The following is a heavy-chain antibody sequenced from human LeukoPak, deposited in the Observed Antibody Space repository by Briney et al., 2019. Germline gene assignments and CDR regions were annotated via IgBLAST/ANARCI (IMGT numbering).Heavy chain of an antibody. D-gene: IGHD5-24*01. CDR2: MSYDGSDN. CDR1: GFTFSSYT. V-gene: IGHV3-30*01. Sequence: GRSLRLSCAASGFTFSSYTMHWVRQAPGKGLEWVAVMSYDGSDNYYADSGKGRFTISRDNSRTTVYLQMNSLRAEDTAVYYCARGSRWLQLGPFDYWGQGTLVTVSS. J-gene: IGHJ4*02. CDR3: ARGSRWLQLGPFDY.